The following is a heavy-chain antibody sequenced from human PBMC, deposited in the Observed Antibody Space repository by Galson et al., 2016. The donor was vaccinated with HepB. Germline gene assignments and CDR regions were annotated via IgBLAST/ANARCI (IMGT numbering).Heavy chain of an antibody. CDR2: INTDGSSR. CDR1: GLSFSTYW. J-gene: IGHJ4*02. Sequence: SLRLSCAVSGLSFSTYWIHWVRQAPGKGLVWVSRINTDGSSRTYADSVEGRFTVSRDNAQNTVYLQMNSLRAEDTAVYFCASGPPVEDYWGQGTLVTVSS. CDR3: ASGPPVEDY. V-gene: IGHV3-74*01.